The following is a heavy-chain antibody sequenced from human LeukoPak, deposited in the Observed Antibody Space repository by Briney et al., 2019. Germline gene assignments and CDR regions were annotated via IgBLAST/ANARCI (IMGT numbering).Heavy chain of an antibody. D-gene: IGHD3-3*01. CDR3: ARSARLMKGVVEVTALDD. Sequence: PGGSLTLSCEDSGFTFRSYEMNWVRQAPGKGLEWIAYLSSSGSAFSYADSVKGRFTIARDNAKYSVYLEMNSLRADDTAVYYCARSARLMKGVVEVTALDDWGQGTLVTVSS. CDR1: GFTFRSYE. CDR2: LSSSGSAF. J-gene: IGHJ4*02. V-gene: IGHV3-48*03.